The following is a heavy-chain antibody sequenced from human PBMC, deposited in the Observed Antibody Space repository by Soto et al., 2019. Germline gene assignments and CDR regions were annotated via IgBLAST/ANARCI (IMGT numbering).Heavy chain of an antibody. CDR3: AILLKAAAGTRWNGMDV. CDR1: GGTFSSYA. D-gene: IGHD6-13*01. CDR2: IIPIFGTA. J-gene: IGHJ6*02. V-gene: IGHV1-69*01. Sequence: QVQLVQSGAEVQKPGSSVKVSCKASGGTFSSYAISWVRQAPGQGLEWMGGIIPIFGTANYAQKFQGRVTITADESTSTAYMELSSLRSEDTGVYYCAILLKAAAGTRWNGMDVWGQGTTVTVSS.